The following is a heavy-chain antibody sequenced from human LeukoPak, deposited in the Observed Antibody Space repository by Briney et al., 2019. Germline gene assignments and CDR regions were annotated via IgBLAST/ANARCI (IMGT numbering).Heavy chain of an antibody. J-gene: IGHJ3*01. CDR2: INPNSGGT. D-gene: IGHD3-22*01. V-gene: IGHV1-2*02. CDR3: ARGHFYESSEFHDTFDF. Sequence: ASVKVSCKASGYTFTGYYMHWVRQAPGQGLEWMGWINPNSGGTNYAQKFQGRVTMTRDTSISTAYMELSRLRSEDTAVYYCARGHFYESSEFHDTFDFWGQGTLVTVSS. CDR1: GYTFTGYY.